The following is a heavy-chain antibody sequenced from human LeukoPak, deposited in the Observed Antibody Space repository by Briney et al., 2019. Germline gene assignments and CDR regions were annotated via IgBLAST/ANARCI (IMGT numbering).Heavy chain of an antibody. Sequence: GGSLRLSCAASGFTFSGYYMSWIRQAPGKGLEWVANIKQDGGNEKYYVDSVKGRFTISRDNAMNSLYLQMNSLRAEDTAVYYCARVYSSSSGKNAFDIWGQGTMVTVSS. CDR2: IKQDGGNEK. CDR3: ARVYSSSSGKNAFDI. J-gene: IGHJ3*02. D-gene: IGHD6-6*01. V-gene: IGHV3-7*03. CDR1: GFTFSGYY.